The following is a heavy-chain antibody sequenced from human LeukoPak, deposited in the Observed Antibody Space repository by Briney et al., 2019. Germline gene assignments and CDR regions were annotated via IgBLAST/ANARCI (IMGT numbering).Heavy chain of an antibody. J-gene: IGHJ3*02. CDR3: ARQIAVAGEWAFDI. V-gene: IGHV4-39*01. CDR1: GGSITSGSYY. CDR2: IHSSGNT. Sequence: SETLSLTCTFSGGSITSGSYYWGWIRQPPGKGLEWIGSIHSSGNTYYDPSLKSRVTISVDTSKNEFSLNLSSVTAADTAVYYCARQIAVAGEWAFDIWGQGTMVTVSS. D-gene: IGHD6-19*01.